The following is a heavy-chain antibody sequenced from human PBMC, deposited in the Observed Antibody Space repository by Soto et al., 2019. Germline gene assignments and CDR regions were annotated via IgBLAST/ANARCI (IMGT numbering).Heavy chain of an antibody. CDR2: IWHDGGNK. V-gene: IGHV3-33*01. Sequence: QVQLVESGGGVVQPGRSLRLSCAASGFTFSSYGMHWVRQAPGKGLEWVAFIWHDGGNKFYAESVKGRFTISRDNAKNTLYLQMTSLGAEDTSIYYCARDGDVNTGFVKDYWGQGTLVTVSS. D-gene: IGHD7-27*01. CDR1: GFTFSSYG. CDR3: ARDGDVNTGFVKDY. J-gene: IGHJ4*02.